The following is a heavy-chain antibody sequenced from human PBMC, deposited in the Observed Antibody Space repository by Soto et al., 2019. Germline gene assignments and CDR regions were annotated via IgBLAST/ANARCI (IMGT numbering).Heavy chain of an antibody. CDR2: ISYSGRT. V-gene: IGHV4-31*03. D-gene: IGHD3-22*01. Sequence: QVQLQESGPGLVKPSQTLSLTCTVSGDSISSGAYYWSWIRQHPGKGLEWIGYISYSGRTYYNPSLKSRLTISLDTSENQFSLKLTSVTAADTAMYYCARVRQYYDSEFDPWGQGTLVTVSS. J-gene: IGHJ5*02. CDR1: GDSISSGAYY. CDR3: ARVRQYYDSEFDP.